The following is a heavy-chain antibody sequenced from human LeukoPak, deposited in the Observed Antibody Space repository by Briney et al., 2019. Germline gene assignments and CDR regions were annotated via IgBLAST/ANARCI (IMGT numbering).Heavy chain of an antibody. V-gene: IGHV1-46*01. CDR2: INPSGGST. CDR3: ARGGVRIAAAGTPLDAFDI. CDR1: GYTFTSYY. Sequence: ASVKVSCKASGYTFTSYYMHWVRQAPGQGLEWMGIINPSGGSTSYAQKFQGRVTMTRDTSTSTVYMELSSLRSEDTAVYYCARGGVRIAAAGTPLDAFDIWGQGTMVTVPS. J-gene: IGHJ3*02. D-gene: IGHD6-13*01.